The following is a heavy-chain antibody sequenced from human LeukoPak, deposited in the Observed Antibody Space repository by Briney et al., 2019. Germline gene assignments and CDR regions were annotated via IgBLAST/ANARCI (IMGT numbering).Heavy chain of an antibody. CDR1: GFTFSSYG. CDR3: AKDLYYDYGDA. Sequence: PGGSLRLSCAASGFTFSSYGMHWVRQAPGKGLEWVSGISGSGNSTYYADSVKGRFTISRDNSKNTLYLQMNALRAEDTAVYYCAKDLYYDYGDAWGQGTLVTVSS. J-gene: IGHJ5*02. CDR2: ISGSGNST. V-gene: IGHV3-23*01. D-gene: IGHD3-16*01.